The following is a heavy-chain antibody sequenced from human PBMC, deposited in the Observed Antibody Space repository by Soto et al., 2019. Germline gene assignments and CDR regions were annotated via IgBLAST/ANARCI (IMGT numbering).Heavy chain of an antibody. CDR1: GYAFGDYD. CDR2: MNPNSANT. J-gene: IGHJ5*02. Sequence: QVQLVQSGAEVQRPGASVKVSCRASGYAFGDYDISWVRQAPGQGLEWMGWMNPNSANTGYAQKFQGRVSMTRDMSISTAYKELSRLRPEDTAIYYCARMATYGTLNWFDPWGQGALVTVSS. CDR3: ARMATYGTLNWFDP. D-gene: IGHD1-1*01. V-gene: IGHV1-8*01.